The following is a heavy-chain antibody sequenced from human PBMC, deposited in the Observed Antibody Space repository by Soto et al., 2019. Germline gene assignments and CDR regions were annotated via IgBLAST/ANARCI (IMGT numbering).Heavy chain of an antibody. CDR3: AGGVGAHYYYYGMDV. V-gene: IGHV1-3*01. J-gene: IGHJ6*02. Sequence: QVQLVQSGAEVRKPGASVKVSCKASGYTFTNYPIQWVRQAPGQRLEWMGWINGGIGNTKYSQRCQDSIRITRDTSASTAYMELSSLTSEDTAVYYCAGGVGAHYYYYGMDVWGQGTTVIVSS. CDR2: INGGIGNT. D-gene: IGHD1-26*01. CDR1: GYTFTNYP.